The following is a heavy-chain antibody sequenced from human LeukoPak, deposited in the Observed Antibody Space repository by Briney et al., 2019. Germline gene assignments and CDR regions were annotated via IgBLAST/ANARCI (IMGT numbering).Heavy chain of an antibody. Sequence: ASVKVSCKASGYTFTSYYMHWVRQAPGQGLEWMGIINPSGGSTSYAQKFQGRVTMTRDMSTSTVYMELSSLRSEDTAVYYCASEGSSSYYAFDIWGPGTMVTVSS. CDR1: GYTFTSYY. J-gene: IGHJ3*02. CDR2: INPSGGST. V-gene: IGHV1-46*01. D-gene: IGHD6-13*01. CDR3: ASEGSSSYYAFDI.